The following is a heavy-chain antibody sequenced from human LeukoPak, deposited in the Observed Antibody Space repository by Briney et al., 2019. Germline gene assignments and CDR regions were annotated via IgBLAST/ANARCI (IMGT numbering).Heavy chain of an antibody. CDR1: GGSITSYY. Sequence: SETLSLTCTLSGGSITSYYWSWIREPPRKGRGWIGYIYYIRDTNFNPSLKSRVTLSVDTSMNHFSLNLTSVTAADTAVYYCARTRCSSTNCYSRGAFDIWGQGTMVTVSS. D-gene: IGHD2-2*01. V-gene: IGHV4-59*01. CDR2: IYYIRDT. J-gene: IGHJ3*02. CDR3: ARTRCSSTNCYSRGAFDI.